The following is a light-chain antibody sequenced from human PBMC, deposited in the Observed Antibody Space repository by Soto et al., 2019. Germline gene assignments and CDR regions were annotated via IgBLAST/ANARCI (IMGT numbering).Light chain of an antibody. J-gene: IGLJ1*01. Sequence: QSVLTQPASVSGSPGQSITISCTGTSSDVGDHNYVSWYQQHPGKAPKLVIYDVSNRPSGVSNRFSGSKSGNTASLTISGLQAEDEADYYCSSYTSSSTYVFGTGTKLTVL. CDR3: SSYTSSSTYV. V-gene: IGLV2-14*01. CDR2: DVS. CDR1: SSDVGDHNY.